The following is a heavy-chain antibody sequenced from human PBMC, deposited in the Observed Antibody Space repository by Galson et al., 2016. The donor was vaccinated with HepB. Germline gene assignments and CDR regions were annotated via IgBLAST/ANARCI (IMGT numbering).Heavy chain of an antibody. Sequence: SETLSLTCGVSGASISSSSWWSWVRQTPGKGLEWIGEVYLGGSTNYNPSLRSRATISLDKSRSQFSLNLTSVTAADTAMYYRARDLRSPVDHWGQGTLVTVSS. CDR2: VYLGGST. D-gene: IGHD3-3*01. V-gene: IGHV4-4*02. CDR1: GASISSSSW. CDR3: ARDLRSPVDH. J-gene: IGHJ1*01.